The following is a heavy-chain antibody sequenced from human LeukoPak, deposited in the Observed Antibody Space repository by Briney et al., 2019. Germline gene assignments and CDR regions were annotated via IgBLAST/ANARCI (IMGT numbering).Heavy chain of an antibody. CDR3: AASPNLDRHDF. J-gene: IGHJ4*02. CDR1: NYSITSGFY. CDR2: IYHGGNT. V-gene: IGHV4-38-2*01. D-gene: IGHD1-14*01. Sequence: SETLSLTCAVSNYSITSGFYWGWIRQPPGTGLEWIASIYHGGNTYYNPSLQSRVTISVDTSSDRFSLILNSVTAADTALYYCAASPNLDRHDFWGQGTLVTVSS.